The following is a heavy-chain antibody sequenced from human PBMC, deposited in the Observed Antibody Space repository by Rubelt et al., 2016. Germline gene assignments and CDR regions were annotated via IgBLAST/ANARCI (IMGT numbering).Heavy chain of an antibody. V-gene: IGHV5-10-1*01. Sequence: GKGLEWMGRIDPSDSFTHYNPSFQGHVTISTDTSIRTPYLHWPSLKASDNAIYYCATNKDCSRTSCHSFYYSYYMDVWGTGTTVTVSS. CDR2: IDPSDSFT. J-gene: IGHJ6*03. CDR3: ATNKDCSRTSCHSFYYSYYMDV. D-gene: IGHD2-2*01.